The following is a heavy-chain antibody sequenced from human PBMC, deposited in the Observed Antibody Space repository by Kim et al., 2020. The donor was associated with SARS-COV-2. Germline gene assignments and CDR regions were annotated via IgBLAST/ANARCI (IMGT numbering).Heavy chain of an antibody. CDR3: AREESGSYYYYYYGMDV. V-gene: IGHV1-3*01. CDR1: GYTFTSYA. Sequence: ASVKVSCKASGYTFTSYAMHWVRQAPGQRLEWMGWINAGNGNTKYSQKFQGRVTITRDTSASTAYMELSSLRSEDTAVYYCAREESGSYYYYYYGMDVWGQGTTVTVSS. J-gene: IGHJ6*02. D-gene: IGHD1-26*01. CDR2: INAGNGNT.